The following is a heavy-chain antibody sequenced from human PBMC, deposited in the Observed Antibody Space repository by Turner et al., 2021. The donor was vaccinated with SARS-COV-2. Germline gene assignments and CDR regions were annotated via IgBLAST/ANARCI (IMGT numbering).Heavy chain of an antibody. CDR1: GGSLSSSSYY. CDR2: IYDSGST. Sequence: QLQLQESGPGLVKPSETLSLTCTVSGGSLSSSSYYWGWIRQPPGKGLEWIGNIYDSGSTYYNPSLKSRVTISVDTSKNQFSLKLSSVTATDTAVYYCARRLVVQGTDDYSYYYGMDVWGQGTTVTVSS. J-gene: IGHJ6*02. D-gene: IGHD3-22*01. CDR3: ARRLVVQGTDDYSYYYGMDV. V-gene: IGHV4-39*01.